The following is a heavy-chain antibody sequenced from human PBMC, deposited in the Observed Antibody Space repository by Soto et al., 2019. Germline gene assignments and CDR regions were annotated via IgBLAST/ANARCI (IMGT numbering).Heavy chain of an antibody. D-gene: IGHD6-19*01. Sequence: GSLRVSCAASGFDFSKYWMTWVRQTAEKGLEWVANIKEDGSEKYYVDSVKGRFTISRDNTKKPLYLQMDSLRAEDAAMYYCAREGADYSSAWYVDYWGQGTRVTSPQ. CDR3: AREGADYSSAWYVDY. J-gene: IGHJ4*02. CDR1: GFDFSKYW. V-gene: IGHV3-7*01. CDR2: IKEDGSEK.